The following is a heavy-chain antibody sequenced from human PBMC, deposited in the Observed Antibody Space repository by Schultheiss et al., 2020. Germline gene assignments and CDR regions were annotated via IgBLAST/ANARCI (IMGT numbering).Heavy chain of an antibody. V-gene: IGHV3-30*02. CDR2: IRNDGSNK. J-gene: IGHJ6*02. CDR3: ARGDYDILTGEKPGYYYYYGMDV. CDR1: GFTLSRYG. D-gene: IGHD3-9*01. Sequence: GGSLRLSCAASGFTLSRYGMHWVRQAPGKGLEWVAFIRNDGSNKYYADSVKGRFTISRDNSKNTLYLQMNSLRAEDTAVYYCARGDYDILTGEKPGYYYYYGMDVWGQGTTVTVSS.